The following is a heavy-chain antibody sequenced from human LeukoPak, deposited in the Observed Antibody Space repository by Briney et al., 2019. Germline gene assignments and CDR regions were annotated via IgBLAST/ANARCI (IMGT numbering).Heavy chain of an antibody. CDR3: ARGALVRGVFNPLDY. Sequence: SETLSLTCTVSGGSISSGGYYWSWIRQHPGKGLEWIGYIYYSGSTYYNPSLESRVTISVDTSKNQFSLNLNSVTAADTAIYYCARGALVRGVFNPLDYWGQGALVTVSS. V-gene: IGHV4-61*08. D-gene: IGHD3-10*01. CDR2: IYYSGST. J-gene: IGHJ4*02. CDR1: GGSISSGGYY.